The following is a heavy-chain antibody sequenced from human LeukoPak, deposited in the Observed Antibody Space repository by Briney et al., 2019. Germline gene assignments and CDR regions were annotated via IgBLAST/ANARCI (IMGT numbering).Heavy chain of an antibody. Sequence: SETLSLTCTVSGGSISSYYWSWIRQPPGKGLEWIGYIYYSGSTNYNPSLKSRVTISVDTSKNQFSLKLSSVTAADTAVYYCARLIHWDYYDSSGYYDYWGQGTLVTVSS. CDR2: IYYSGST. CDR1: GGSISSYY. CDR3: ARLIHWDYYDSSGYYDY. V-gene: IGHV4-59*08. J-gene: IGHJ4*02. D-gene: IGHD3-22*01.